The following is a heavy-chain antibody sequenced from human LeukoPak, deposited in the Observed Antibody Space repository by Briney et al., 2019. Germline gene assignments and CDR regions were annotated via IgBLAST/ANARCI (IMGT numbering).Heavy chain of an antibody. D-gene: IGHD2-15*01. CDR3: ARVGGYCSGGSCYSNFDY. CDR1: GGSISSYY. J-gene: IGHJ4*02. V-gene: IGHV4-59*01. CDR2: IYYSGST. Sequence: SETLSLTCTVSGGSISSYYWSWIRQPPGKGLEWIGYIYYSGSTNYNPSLKSRVTISVDASKNQFSLKLSSVTAADTAVYYCARVGGYCSGGSCYSNFDYWGQGTLVTVSS.